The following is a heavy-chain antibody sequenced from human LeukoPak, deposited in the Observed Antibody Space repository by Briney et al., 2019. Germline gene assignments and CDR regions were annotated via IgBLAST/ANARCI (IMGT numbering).Heavy chain of an antibody. Sequence: GGSLRLSCAASGFTFSSYWMSWVRQAPGKALEWVSEIYSDGSTYYAASVKGRFSISRDNSKNTVYFQMNTLRAEDTAVYYCARELRENGVFDIWGQGTMVTVYS. D-gene: IGHD1-1*01. CDR3: ARELRENGVFDI. CDR1: GFTFSSYW. V-gene: IGHV3-53*01. J-gene: IGHJ3*02. CDR2: IYSDGST.